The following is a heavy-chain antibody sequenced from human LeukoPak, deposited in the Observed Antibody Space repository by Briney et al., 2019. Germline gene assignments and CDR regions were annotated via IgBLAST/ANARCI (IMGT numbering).Heavy chain of an antibody. CDR3: ARRAGAYSHPYDY. J-gene: IGHJ4*02. V-gene: IGHV3-23*01. D-gene: IGHD4/OR15-4a*01. Sequence: GGSLRLSCAASGFTFSSYAMTWVRQAPGKGLEWVSSISINSGGTYYADSAKGRFTISRDNSKNTLYLQMNSLRAEDTAVYYCARRAGAYSHPYDYWGQGTLVTVSS. CDR1: GFTFSSYA. CDR2: ISINSGGT.